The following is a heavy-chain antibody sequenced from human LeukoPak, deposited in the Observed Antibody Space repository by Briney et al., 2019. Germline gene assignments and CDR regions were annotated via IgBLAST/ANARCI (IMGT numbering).Heavy chain of an antibody. CDR2: IYSSGNS. D-gene: IGHD3-10*01. CDR1: GDSITTNSYW. V-gene: IGHV4-39*07. CDR3: ASGSKRNAVDS. J-gene: IGHJ4*02. Sequence: SETLSLTCTLSGDSITTNSYWWGWIRQSPGKGLEWIGSIYSSGNSYYNPSLKSRVTISVDTSKNQFSLKLNSVTAADTAVYYCASGSKRNAVDSWGQGTLVTVSS.